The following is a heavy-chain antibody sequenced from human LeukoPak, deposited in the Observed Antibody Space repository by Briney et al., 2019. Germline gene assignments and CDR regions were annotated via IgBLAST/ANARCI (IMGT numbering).Heavy chain of an antibody. V-gene: IGHV1-2*02. J-gene: IGHJ4*02. Sequence: ASVKVSCKASVYTFTGYYMHWVRQAPGQGLEWMGWVNPNSGGTRYAQRFQDRVTMTRDTSITTAYMELSRLRSDDTAVYFCARGRLEAAATDDYWGQGTLVTVSS. CDR3: ARGRLEAAATDDY. CDR1: VYTFTGYY. D-gene: IGHD6-13*01. CDR2: VNPNSGGT.